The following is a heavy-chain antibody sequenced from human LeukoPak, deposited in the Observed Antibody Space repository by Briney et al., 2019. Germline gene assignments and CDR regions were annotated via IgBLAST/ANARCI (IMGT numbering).Heavy chain of an antibody. CDR2: IYYSGST. CDR3: ARHGTAKVYYYYGMDV. Sequence: PSQTLSLTCAVSGGSISSYYWSWIRQPPGKGLEWIGYIYYSGSTNYNPSLKSRVTISVDTSKNQFSLKLSSVTAADTAVYYCARHGTAKVYYYYGMDVWGQGTTVTVSS. CDR1: GGSISSYY. V-gene: IGHV4-59*08. D-gene: IGHD5-18*01. J-gene: IGHJ6*02.